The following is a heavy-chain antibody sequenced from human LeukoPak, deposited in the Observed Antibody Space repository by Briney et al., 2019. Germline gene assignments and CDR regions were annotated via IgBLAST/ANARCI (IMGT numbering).Heavy chain of an antibody. CDR3: ARGGYYGSGNDFRFDP. D-gene: IGHD3-10*01. J-gene: IGHJ5*02. CDR2: IYYSGST. Sequence: PSETLSLTCTVSGGSISSYYWSWIRQPPGKGLEWIGYIYYSGSTNYKPSLKSRVTISVDTSKNQFSLKLNSVTAADMAVYYCARGGYYGSGNDFRFDPWGQGTLVTVSS. V-gene: IGHV4-59*01. CDR1: GGSISSYY.